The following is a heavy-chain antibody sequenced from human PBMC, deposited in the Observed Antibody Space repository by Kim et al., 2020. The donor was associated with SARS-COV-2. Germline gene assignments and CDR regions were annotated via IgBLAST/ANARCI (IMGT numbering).Heavy chain of an antibody. Sequence: GGSLRLSCAASGFTFSSYGMHWVRQAPGKGLEWVAVIWYDGSNKYYADSVKGRFTVSRDNSKNTLYLQMNSLRAEDTAVYYCAKCPGPYGSGPQFDYWGQGTLVTVSS. J-gene: IGHJ4*02. D-gene: IGHD3-10*01. CDR2: IWYDGSNK. V-gene: IGHV3-33*06. CDR1: GFTFSSYG. CDR3: AKCPGPYGSGPQFDY.